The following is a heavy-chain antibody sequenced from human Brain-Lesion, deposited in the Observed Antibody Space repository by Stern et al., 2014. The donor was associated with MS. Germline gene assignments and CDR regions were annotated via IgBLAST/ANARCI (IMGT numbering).Heavy chain of an antibody. Sequence: QLQLQESGPGLVKPSQTLSLTCTVSGGSISSGGYYWSWIRQHPGKGREWIGYIHYSGSTYYNSALKSRVTISRDTSKNQFSLNLNSVTAADTAVYYCARVGVYVQTGWFDPWGQGALVTVSS. CDR3: ARVGVYVQTGWFDP. V-gene: IGHV4-31*03. D-gene: IGHD2-8*01. CDR1: GGSISSGGYY. CDR2: IHYSGST. J-gene: IGHJ5*02.